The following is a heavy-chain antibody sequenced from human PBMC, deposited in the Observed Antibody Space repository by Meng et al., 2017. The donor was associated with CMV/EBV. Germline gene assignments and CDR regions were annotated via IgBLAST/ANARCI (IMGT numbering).Heavy chain of an antibody. V-gene: IGHV4-39*07. CDR1: GGSISSSSYY. J-gene: IGHJ4*02. D-gene: IGHD6-19*01. CDR3: ARDSAVAGVVDY. CDR2: IYYSGST. Sequence: LQLQGSGPGLWKPSATLSLPCTVSGGSISSSSYYWGWIRQPPGKGLEWIGSIYYSGSTYYNPSLKSRVTISVDTSKNQFSLKLSSVTAADTAVYYCARDSAVAGVVDYWGQGTLVTVSS.